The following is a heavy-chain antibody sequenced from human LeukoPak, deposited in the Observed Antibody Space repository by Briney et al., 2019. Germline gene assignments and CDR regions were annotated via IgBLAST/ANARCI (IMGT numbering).Heavy chain of an antibody. D-gene: IGHD2-2*02. J-gene: IGHJ6*03. CDR3: ARVPPMSVVPAAIWESYYYYMDV. CDR1: GGTFSSYA. Sequence: GASVKVSCKASGGTFSSYAISWVRQAPGQGLEWMGRIIPILGIANYAQKFQGRVTITTDESTSTAYMELSSLRSEDTAVYYCARVPPMSVVPAAIWESYYYYMDVWGKGTTVTVSS. CDR2: IIPILGIA. V-gene: IGHV1-69*04.